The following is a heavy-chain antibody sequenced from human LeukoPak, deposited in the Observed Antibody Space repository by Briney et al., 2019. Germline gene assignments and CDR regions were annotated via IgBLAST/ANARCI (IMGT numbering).Heavy chain of an antibody. J-gene: IGHJ3*02. CDR3: ARHKRPSLEAFDI. CDR2: VYYSEST. Sequence: PSETLPLTCTVSGCSINSYYWSWLRQPPGKGLVWIVYVYYSESTNYNPSLMSRVTISVDPSKNQYSRKLSSVNAADTAIYCCARHKRPSLEAFDIWGEGTMVSVSS. V-gene: IGHV4-59*08. CDR1: GCSINSYY.